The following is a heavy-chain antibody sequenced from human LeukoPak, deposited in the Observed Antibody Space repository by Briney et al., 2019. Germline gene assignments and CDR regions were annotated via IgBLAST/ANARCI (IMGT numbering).Heavy chain of an antibody. J-gene: IGHJ5*02. CDR3: ARRHWNDGGNWFDP. V-gene: IGHV4-34*01. Sequence: SETLSLTCAVYGGSFSGYYWSWIRQPPGKGLEWIGEINHSGSTKYNPSLKSRVTISVDTSKNQFSLKLTSVTAADTAVYYCARRHWNDGGNWFDPWGQGTLVTVSS. D-gene: IGHD1-1*01. CDR1: GGSFSGYY. CDR2: INHSGST.